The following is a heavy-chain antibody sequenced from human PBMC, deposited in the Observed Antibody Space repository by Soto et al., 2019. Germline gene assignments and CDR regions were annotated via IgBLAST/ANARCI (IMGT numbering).Heavy chain of an antibody. Sequence: PSETLSLTCTVSGGSISSGGYYWSWIRQHPGKGLEWIGYIYYSGSTYYNPSLKSRVTISVDTSKNQFSLKLSSVTAADTAVYYCATSPVGATSEYFQHWCQGPLVTVSS. CDR3: ATSPVGATSEYFQH. D-gene: IGHD1-26*01. J-gene: IGHJ1*01. CDR2: IYYSGST. V-gene: IGHV4-31*03. CDR1: GGSISSGGYY.